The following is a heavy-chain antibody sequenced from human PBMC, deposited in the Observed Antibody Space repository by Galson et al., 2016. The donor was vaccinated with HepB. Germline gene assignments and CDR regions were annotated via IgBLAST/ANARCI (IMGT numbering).Heavy chain of an antibody. CDR3: ARDGYYDFWSGYYTRAFDI. J-gene: IGHJ3*02. Sequence: TLSLTCTVSGGSISSGSYYWSWIRQPAGKGLEWIGRIYPSGSTNYNPSLKSRVTISVDTSKNQFSLKLTSVTAADTAVYYCARDGYYDFWSGYYTRAFDIWGQGTMVTVSS. V-gene: IGHV4-61*02. CDR1: GGSISSGSYY. CDR2: IYPSGST. D-gene: IGHD3-3*01.